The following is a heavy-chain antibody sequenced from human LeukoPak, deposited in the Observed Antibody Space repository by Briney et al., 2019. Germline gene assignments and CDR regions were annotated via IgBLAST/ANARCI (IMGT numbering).Heavy chain of an antibody. CDR2: IYFSGSA. CDR1: GGSIRSYY. V-gene: IGHV4-59*01. CDR3: ARSYDTNFDY. D-gene: IGHD3-3*01. J-gene: IGHJ4*02. Sequence: PSETLSLTCTVSGGSIRSYYWSWIRQPPGKGLEWIGYIYFSGSASYNPSLKSRVTISVDRSKNQFSLKLSSVAAADTAVYYCARSYDTNFDYWGQGTLVTVSS.